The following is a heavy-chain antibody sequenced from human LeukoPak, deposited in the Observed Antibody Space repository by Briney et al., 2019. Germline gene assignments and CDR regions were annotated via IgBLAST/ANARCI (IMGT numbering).Heavy chain of an antibody. J-gene: IGHJ4*02. V-gene: IGHV3-33*01. CDR3: ASGTIPFTFGELWSLDY. Sequence: PGGSLSLSCAASGITFISYGMHWVRQAPGKGLEWVALIWYDGSKQYYGDSVKGRFAISRDNSKNMLYLEMHSLRAEDTAIYYCASGTIPFTFGELWSLDYWGQGTLVTVSS. D-gene: IGHD3-10*01. CDR1: GITFISYG. CDR2: IWYDGSKQ.